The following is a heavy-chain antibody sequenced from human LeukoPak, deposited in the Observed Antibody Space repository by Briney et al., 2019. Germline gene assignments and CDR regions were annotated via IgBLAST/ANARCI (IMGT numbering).Heavy chain of an antibody. V-gene: IGHV4-59*01. Sequence: SETLSLTCSVSGGSISSYHWSWIRQPPGKGLEWIGYIYYTGSTNYNPSLKSRVTISVDTSKNQFSLKLSSVTAADTAVYYCARGGYYGSGSFDYWGQGTLVTVSS. D-gene: IGHD3-10*01. CDR1: GGSISSYH. J-gene: IGHJ4*02. CDR3: ARGGYYGSGSFDY. CDR2: IYYTGST.